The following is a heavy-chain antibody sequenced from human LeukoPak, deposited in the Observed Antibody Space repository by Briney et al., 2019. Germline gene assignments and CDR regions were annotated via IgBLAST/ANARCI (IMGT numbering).Heavy chain of an antibody. CDR1: GYTLTELS. Sequence: ASVKVSCKVSGYTLTELSMHWVRQAPGKGLEWMGGFDPEDGETIYAQKFQGRVTMTEVTSTDTAYMELSSLRSEDTAVYYCATTTITIAAAGTARYYYYGMDVWGQGTTVTVSS. D-gene: IGHD6-13*01. CDR3: ATTTITIAAAGTARYYYYGMDV. V-gene: IGHV1-24*01. J-gene: IGHJ6*02. CDR2: FDPEDGET.